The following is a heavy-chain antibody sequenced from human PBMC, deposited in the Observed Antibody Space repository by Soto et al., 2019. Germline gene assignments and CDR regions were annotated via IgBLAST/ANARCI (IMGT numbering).Heavy chain of an antibody. D-gene: IGHD4-4*01. J-gene: IGHJ4*02. Sequence: ASVKVSCKVSGYTLTELSMHWVRQAPGKGLEWMGGFDPEDGETIYAQKFEGRVTMTEDTSTDTAYMELSSLRSEDTDVYYCATGQMPTVNTRYFDYWSQGHLATVSS. CDR1: GYTLTELS. CDR2: FDPEDGET. V-gene: IGHV1-24*01. CDR3: ATGQMPTVNTRYFDY.